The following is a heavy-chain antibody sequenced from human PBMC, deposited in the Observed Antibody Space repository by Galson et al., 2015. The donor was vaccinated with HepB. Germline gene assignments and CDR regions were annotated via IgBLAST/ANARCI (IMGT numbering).Heavy chain of an antibody. CDR2: TYYRYKWYN. V-gene: IGHV6-1*01. CDR3: ARGYTYYYDSSAFDY. Sequence: CAISGDSVSSNSAAWNWIRQSPSRGLEWLGRTYYRYKWYNDYAVSVKSRITINPDTSKNQFSLQLNSVTPEDTAVYYCARGYTYYYDSSAFDYWGQGTLVTVSS. CDR1: GDSVSSNSAA. J-gene: IGHJ4*02. D-gene: IGHD3-22*01.